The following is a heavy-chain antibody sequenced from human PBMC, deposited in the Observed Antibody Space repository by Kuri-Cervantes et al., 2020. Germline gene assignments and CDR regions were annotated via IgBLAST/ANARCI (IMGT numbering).Heavy chain of an antibody. CDR2: IYHSGST. J-gene: IGHJ6*03. V-gene: IGHV4-4*07. CDR3: ARGRPKKGYYYYMDV. CDR1: GDSISSYY. Sequence: SETLSLTCTVSGDSISSYYWSWIRQSAGKGLEWIGSIYHSGSTNYNPSLKSRVTISVDTSKNQFSLKLSSVTAADTAVYYCARGRPKKGYYYYMDVWGKGTTVTVSS.